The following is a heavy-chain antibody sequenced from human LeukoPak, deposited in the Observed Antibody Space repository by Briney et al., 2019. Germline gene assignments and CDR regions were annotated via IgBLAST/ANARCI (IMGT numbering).Heavy chain of an antibody. CDR3: AREVGCSGGSCYGSGWFDP. V-gene: IGHV1-3*01. D-gene: IGHD2-15*01. CDR2: INAGNGNT. Sequence: ASVKVSCKASGYTFTSYAMHWVRQAPGQRLEWMGWINAGNGNTKYSQKFQGRVTITRDTSASTAYMELSSLRSEDTAVYYCAREVGCSGGSCYGSGWFDPWGQGTLVTVSS. J-gene: IGHJ5*02. CDR1: GYTFTSYA.